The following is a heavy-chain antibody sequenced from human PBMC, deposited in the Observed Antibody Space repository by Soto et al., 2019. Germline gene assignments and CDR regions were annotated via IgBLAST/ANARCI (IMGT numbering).Heavy chain of an antibody. J-gene: IGHJ6*02. CDR1: GFTFSSYA. CDR2: ISGSGGST. V-gene: IGHV3-23*01. CDR3: AKDQLRFLEWPRIPLYYYGMDV. Sequence: PGGSLRLSCAASGFTFSSYAMSWVRQAPGKGLEWVSAISGSGGSTYYADSVKGRFTISRDNSKNTLYLQMNSLRAEDTAVYYCAKDQLRFLEWPRIPLYYYGMDVWGQGTTVTVSS. D-gene: IGHD3-3*01.